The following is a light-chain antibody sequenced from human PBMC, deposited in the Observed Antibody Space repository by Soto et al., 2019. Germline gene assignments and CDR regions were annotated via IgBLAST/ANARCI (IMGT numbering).Light chain of an antibody. CDR1: SSNIGAGYD. Sequence: QPVLTQPPSVSGAPGQRVTISCTGSSSNIGAGYDVHWYQQLPGTAPKLLIYGTSNRPSGVPDRFSGSKSGTSASLTITGLQAEDEADYYCQSYDSSLSAVFGGGTKLTVL. V-gene: IGLV1-40*01. J-gene: IGLJ2*01. CDR2: GTS. CDR3: QSYDSSLSAV.